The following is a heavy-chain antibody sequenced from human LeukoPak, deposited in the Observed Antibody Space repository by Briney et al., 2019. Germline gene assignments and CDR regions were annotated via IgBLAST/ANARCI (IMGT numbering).Heavy chain of an antibody. Sequence: PGGSLRLSCTASGFTLSSYSMNWVRQAPGKGLEWVSYISSTSSTMYYAGSVKGRFTISRDNAKNSLYLQMNSLRAEDTAVYYCARGATVWARMDVWGKGTTVTVSS. V-gene: IGHV3-48*04. J-gene: IGHJ6*03. D-gene: IGHD4-17*01. CDR3: ARGATVWARMDV. CDR1: GFTLSSYS. CDR2: ISSTSSTM.